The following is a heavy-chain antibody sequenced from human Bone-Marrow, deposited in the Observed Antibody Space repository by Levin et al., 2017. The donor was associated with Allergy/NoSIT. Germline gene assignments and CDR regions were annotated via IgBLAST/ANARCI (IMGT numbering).Heavy chain of an antibody. V-gene: IGHV3-30-3*01. CDR2: VSYDGDNK. Sequence: GGSLRLSFSSSFFPFLPSFLPFFLPSPFEGLAWVAAVSYDGDNKYSADSVRGRFTISRDNSKNTMYLQMNSLRTGDTAVYYCARSRYSSGLHDSFDIWGQGTKVTVSS. CDR1: FFPFLPSF. J-gene: IGHJ3*02. D-gene: IGHD6-19*01. CDR3: ARSRYSSGLHDSFDI.